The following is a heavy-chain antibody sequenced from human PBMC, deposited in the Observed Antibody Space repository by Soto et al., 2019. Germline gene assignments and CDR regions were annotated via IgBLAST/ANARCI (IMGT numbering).Heavy chain of an antibody. CDR3: ARGDYQYYYYYGMAV. V-gene: IGHV3-48*02. CDR1: GFTFSSYS. D-gene: IGHD4-17*01. J-gene: IGHJ6*02. Sequence: EVQLVESGGGLVQPGGSLRLSCAASGFTFSSYSMNWVRQAPGKGLEWVSYISSSSSTIYYADSVKGRFTISRDNAKNSVYLQMNSLRDEDTAVYYCARGDYQYYYYYGMAVWGQGTTVTVSS. CDR2: ISSSSSTI.